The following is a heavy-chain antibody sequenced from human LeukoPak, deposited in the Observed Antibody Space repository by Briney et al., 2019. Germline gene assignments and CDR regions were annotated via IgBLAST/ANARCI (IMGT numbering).Heavy chain of an antibody. CDR2: IWYDGSNK. D-gene: IGHD6-19*01. Sequence: GRSLRLSCAASGFTFSSYGMHWVRQAPGKGLEWVAVIWYDGSNKYYADSVKGRFTISRDNSKNTLYLQMNSLRAEGTAVYYCARDGGGAVAATPPAYYFDYWGQGTLVTVSS. J-gene: IGHJ4*02. V-gene: IGHV3-33*01. CDR1: GFTFSSYG. CDR3: ARDGGGAVAATPPAYYFDY.